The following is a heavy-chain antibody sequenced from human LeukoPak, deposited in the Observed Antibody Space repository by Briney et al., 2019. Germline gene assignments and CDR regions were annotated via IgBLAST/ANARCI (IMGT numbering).Heavy chain of an antibody. Sequence: GGSLRLSCAASEFTFSTYAMSWVRQAPGKGLEGVSTVSGTGGNTYYTDSVKGRFTISRDSSKDTLYLQMNSLRAEDTAVYYCAKMGAWSKYYFDYWGQGTLVTVSS. CDR3: AKMGAWSKYYFDY. CDR2: VSGTGGNT. D-gene: IGHD6-19*01. J-gene: IGHJ4*02. V-gene: IGHV3-23*01. CDR1: EFTFSTYA.